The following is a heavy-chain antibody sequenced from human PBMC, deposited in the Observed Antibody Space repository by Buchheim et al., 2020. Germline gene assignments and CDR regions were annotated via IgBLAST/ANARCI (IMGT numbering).Heavy chain of an antibody. J-gene: IGHJ6*03. CDR3: ATLDSNYYDRSGFEEYYYNYYYMDV. D-gene: IGHD3-22*01. CDR1: GGTFNTYA. V-gene: IGHV1-69*06. CDR2: IVPMFGTA. Sequence: QVHLVQSGTEVKKPGSSVKVSCKASGGTFNTYAISWVRQAPGQGLEWMGGIVPMFGTANYAQKFLGRVSITADKSTSTAYMELSSLRSEDTAVYYCATLDSNYYDRSGFEEYYYNYYYMDVWGKGTT.